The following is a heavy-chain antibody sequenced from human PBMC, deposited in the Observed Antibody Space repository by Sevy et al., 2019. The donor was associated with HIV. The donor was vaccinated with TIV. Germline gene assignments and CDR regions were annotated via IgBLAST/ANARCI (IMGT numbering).Heavy chain of an antibody. Sequence: ASVKVSCKASGYTFTSYGISWVRQAPGQGLEWMGWISAYNGNTNYAQKLQGRVTMTTDTSTGTAYMELRSLRSDDTAVYYCARQRVVVAATGYYYYYGMDVWGQGTTVTVSS. J-gene: IGHJ6*02. CDR3: ARQRVVVAATGYYYYYGMDV. CDR2: ISAYNGNT. V-gene: IGHV1-18*01. CDR1: GYTFTSYG. D-gene: IGHD2-15*01.